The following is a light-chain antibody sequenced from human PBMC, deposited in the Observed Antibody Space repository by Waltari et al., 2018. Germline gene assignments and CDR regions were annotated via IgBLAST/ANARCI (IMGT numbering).Light chain of an antibody. V-gene: IGKV3-11*01. Sequence: EIVLTQSPAALSLSPGERATLSCRASQSVGIYLAWYQQKPGQAPRLLIHDAANRATGIPPRLSGSGSATDFTLTISNLEPEDFAVYYCQHRINWPWTFGQGTRVEI. CDR2: DAA. J-gene: IGKJ1*01. CDR1: QSVGIY. CDR3: QHRINWPWT.